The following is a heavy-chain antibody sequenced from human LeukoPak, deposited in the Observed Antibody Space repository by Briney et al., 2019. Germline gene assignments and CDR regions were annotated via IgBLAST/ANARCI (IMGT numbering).Heavy chain of an antibody. CDR2: IYYSGST. Sequence: LETLSLTCTVSGGSISSYYWSWIRQPPGKGLEWIGYIYYSGSTNYNPSLKSRVTISVDTSKNQFSLKLSSVTAADTAVYYCASLGLITFGTLSNNWFDPWGQGTLVTVSS. CDR1: GGSISSYY. J-gene: IGHJ5*02. D-gene: IGHD3-16*01. V-gene: IGHV4-59*12. CDR3: ASLGLITFGTLSNNWFDP.